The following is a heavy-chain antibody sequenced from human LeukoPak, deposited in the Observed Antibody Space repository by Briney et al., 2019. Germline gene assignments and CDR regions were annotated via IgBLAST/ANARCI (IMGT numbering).Heavy chain of an antibody. CDR1: GGSISSSSYY. Sequence: NPSETLSLTCTVSGGSISSSSYYWGWIRQPPGKGLEWIGSIYYSGSTYYNPSLKSRVTISVDTSKNQFSLKLSSVTAADTAVYYCASYLVATIDGGSFDYWGQGTLVTVSS. CDR2: IYYSGST. D-gene: IGHD5-12*01. J-gene: IGHJ4*02. CDR3: ASYLVATIDGGSFDY. V-gene: IGHV4-39*07.